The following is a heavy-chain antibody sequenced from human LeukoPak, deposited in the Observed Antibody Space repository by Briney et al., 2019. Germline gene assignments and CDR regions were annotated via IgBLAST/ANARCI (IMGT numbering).Heavy chain of an antibody. CDR3: ARLTMVGGFDP. V-gene: IGHV4-38-2*02. J-gene: IGHJ5*02. D-gene: IGHD3-10*01. CDR2: IHYSGST. Sequence: PSETLSLTCTVSGYFISSAYYWGWIRQPPGKGLEWIGSIHYSGSTDYNPSLKSRVNILADTSKNQFSLKLNSVTAADTAVYYCARLTMVGGFDPWGQGTLVTVSS. CDR1: GYFISSAYY.